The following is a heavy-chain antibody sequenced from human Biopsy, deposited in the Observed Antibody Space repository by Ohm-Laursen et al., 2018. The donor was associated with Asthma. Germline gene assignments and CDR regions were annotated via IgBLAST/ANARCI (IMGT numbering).Heavy chain of an antibody. CDR1: GGSFSNFA. J-gene: IGHJ4*02. Sequence: YSVKVSCKASGGSFSNFAFSWVRQAPGHGLEWMGTILTKFDITSYAEKFQGRVTITADKSTSTTYMELSRLRSEDTAVYYCARSYDTDSYPVLVLDYWGQGTLVTVSS. V-gene: IGHV1-69*04. CDR3: ARSYDTDSYPVLVLDY. D-gene: IGHD3-22*01. CDR2: ILTKFDIT.